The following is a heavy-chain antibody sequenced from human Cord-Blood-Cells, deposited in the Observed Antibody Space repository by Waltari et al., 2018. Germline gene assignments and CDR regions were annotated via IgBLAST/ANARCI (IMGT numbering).Heavy chain of an antibody. CDR1: GGSISSYY. V-gene: IGHV4-59*01. J-gene: IGHJ2*01. CDR2: IYYTGST. D-gene: IGHD2-15*01. CDR3: ARVERGYCSGGSCYYWYFDL. Sequence: QVQLQESGPGLVKPSETLSLTCTVSGGSISSYYWSWIRQPPGKGLEWIGYIYYTGSTNYYPSLKGRVTISVDTSKNQFSLKLSSVTAADTAVYYCARVERGYCSGGSCYYWYFDLWGRGTLVTVSS.